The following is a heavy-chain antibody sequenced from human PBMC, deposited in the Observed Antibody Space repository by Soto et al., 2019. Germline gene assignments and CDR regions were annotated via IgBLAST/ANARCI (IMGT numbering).Heavy chain of an antibody. CDR1: GDSINSDDHY. CDR3: ARSPISDAFDI. Sequence: SETLSLTCTVSGDSINSDDHYWSWIRQSPGKGLEWIGYIYYSGSTNYNPSLKSRVTISVDTSKNQFSLKLSSVTAADTAVYYCARSPISDAFDIWGQGTMVTVSS. V-gene: IGHV4-61*08. J-gene: IGHJ3*02. CDR2: IYYSGST.